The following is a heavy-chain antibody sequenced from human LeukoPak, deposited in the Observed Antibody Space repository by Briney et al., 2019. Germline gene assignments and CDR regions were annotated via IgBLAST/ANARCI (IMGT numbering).Heavy chain of an antibody. CDR3: ARGLRYYYGSGSYSDAFDI. CDR2: MNPNSGNT. V-gene: IGHV1-8*03. D-gene: IGHD3-10*01. J-gene: IGHJ3*02. Sequence: ASVKVSCKASGGTFSSYAISWVRQATGQGLGWMGWMNPNSGNTGYAQKFQGRVTITRNTSISTAYMELSSLRSEDTAVYYCARGLRYYYGSGSYSDAFDIWGQGTMVTVSS. CDR1: GGTFSSYA.